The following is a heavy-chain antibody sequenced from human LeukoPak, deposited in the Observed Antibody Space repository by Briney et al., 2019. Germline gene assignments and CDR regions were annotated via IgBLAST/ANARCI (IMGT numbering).Heavy chain of an antibody. V-gene: IGHV4-34*01. CDR1: GGSFSGYY. J-gene: IGHJ4*02. CDR2: INHSGST. D-gene: IGHD1-26*01. Sequence: SETLSLTCAVYGGSFSGYYWSWIRQPPGKGLEWIGEINHSGSTNYNPSLKSRVTISVDTSKNQFSLKLSSVTAADTAVYYCARHQRSYVSIDYWGQGTLVTVSS. CDR3: ARHQRSYVSIDY.